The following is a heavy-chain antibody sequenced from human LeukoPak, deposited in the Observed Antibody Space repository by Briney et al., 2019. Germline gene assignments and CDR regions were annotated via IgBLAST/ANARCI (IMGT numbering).Heavy chain of an antibody. D-gene: IGHD6-13*01. V-gene: IGHV1-18*01. CDR2: ISAYNGNA. CDR1: GYTFTSYG. J-gene: IGHJ6*02. Sequence: ASVKVSCKASGYTFTSYGISWVRQAPGQGLEWMGWISAYNGNANYAQKLQGRVTMTTDTSTSTAYMELRSLRSDDTAVYYCATCTIAAAGKFPRLNYYYYGMDVWGQGTTVTVSS. CDR3: ATCTIAAAGKFPRLNYYYYGMDV.